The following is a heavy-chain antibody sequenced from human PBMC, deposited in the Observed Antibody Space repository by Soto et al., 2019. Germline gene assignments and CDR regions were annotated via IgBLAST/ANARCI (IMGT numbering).Heavy chain of an antibody. CDR2: ISSSSSYT. D-gene: IGHD2-15*01. J-gene: IGHJ3*02. CDR3: ARVALLGYCSGGSCYLSAFDI. CDR1: GFTFSDYY. V-gene: IGHV3-11*06. Sequence: GGSLRLSCAASGFTFSDYYMSWIRQAPGKGLEWVSYISSSSSYTNYADSVKGRFTISRDNAKNSLYLQMNSLRAEDTAVYYCARVALLGYCSGGSCYLSAFDIWGQGTMVTVSS.